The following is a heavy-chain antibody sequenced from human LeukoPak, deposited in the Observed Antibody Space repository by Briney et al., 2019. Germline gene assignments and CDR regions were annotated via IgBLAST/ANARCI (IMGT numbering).Heavy chain of an antibody. CDR2: ITNNGRST. D-gene: IGHD3-22*01. CDR1: GFTFSRYA. V-gene: IGHV3-64D*06. CDR3: ASTYSYDSSGYYPFDY. Sequence: GGSLRLSCSASGFTFSRYAMHWVRQPPGKGLEYVAAITNNGRSTYYADSVKGRFTISRDNSKNTLYLQMSSLRAEDTAVYYCASTYSYDSSGYYPFDYWGQGTLVTVPS. J-gene: IGHJ4*02.